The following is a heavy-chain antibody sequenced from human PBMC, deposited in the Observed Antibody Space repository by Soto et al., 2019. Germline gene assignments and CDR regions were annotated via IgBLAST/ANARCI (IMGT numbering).Heavy chain of an antibody. CDR2: MNPNSGNT. Sequence: ASVKVSCKASGYTFTSYDINWVRQATGQGLEWMGWMNPNSGNTGYAQKFQGRVTMTRNTSISTVYMELSSLRSEDTAVYYCASGHYDILTGYAFDIWGQGTMVTVSS. CDR3: ASGHYDILTGYAFDI. V-gene: IGHV1-8*01. J-gene: IGHJ3*02. CDR1: GYTFTSYD. D-gene: IGHD3-9*01.